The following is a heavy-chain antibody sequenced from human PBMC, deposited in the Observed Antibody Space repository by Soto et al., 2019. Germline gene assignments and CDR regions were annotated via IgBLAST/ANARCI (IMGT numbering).Heavy chain of an antibody. D-gene: IGHD2-2*02. V-gene: IGHV4-34*01. CDR2: INHSGST. J-gene: IGHJ3*02. Sequence: PSETLSLTCAVYGGSFSGYYWSWIRQPPGKGLEWIGEINHSGSTNYNPSLKSRVTISVDTSKNQFSLKLSSVTAADTAVYYCARGYTVRAPRKGAFDIWGQGTMVTVSS. CDR1: GGSFSGYY. CDR3: ARGYTVRAPRKGAFDI.